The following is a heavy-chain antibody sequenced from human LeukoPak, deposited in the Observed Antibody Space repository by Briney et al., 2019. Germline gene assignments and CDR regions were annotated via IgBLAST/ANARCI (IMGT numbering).Heavy chain of an antibody. D-gene: IGHD3-22*01. CDR1: GYSISSGYY. V-gene: IGHV4-38-2*01. J-gene: IGHJ4*02. CDR2: IYYSGST. Sequence: SETLSLTCAVSGYSISSGYYWGWIRQPPGKGLEWIGSIYYSGSTYYNPSLKSRVTISVDTSKNQFSLKLSSVTAADTAVYYCARHPPSYDSSAEYYFDYWGQGTLVTVSS. CDR3: ARHPPSYDSSAEYYFDY.